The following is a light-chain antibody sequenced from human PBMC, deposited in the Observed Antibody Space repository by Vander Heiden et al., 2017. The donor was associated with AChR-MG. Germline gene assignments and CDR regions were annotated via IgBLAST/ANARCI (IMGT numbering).Light chain of an antibody. Sequence: DIQMTQSPSSLSPSVGDRVTITSQTSQDISNYLNWYQQKPGKAPKLLVYDASNLETRVPSRFSESGSGTDFTFTISSLQPEDIATYYCQQYDNHPLTFGGGTKVEIK. CDR2: DAS. J-gene: IGKJ4*01. CDR1: QDISNY. V-gene: IGKV1-33*01. CDR3: QQYDNHPLT.